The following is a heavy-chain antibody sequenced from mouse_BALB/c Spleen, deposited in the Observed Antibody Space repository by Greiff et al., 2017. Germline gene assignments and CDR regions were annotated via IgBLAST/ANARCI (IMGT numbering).Heavy chain of an antibody. Sequence: LQESGAELARPGASVKLSCKASGYTFTSYWMQWVKQRPGQGLEWIGAIYPGDGDTRYTQKFKGKATLTADKSSSTAYMQLSSLASEDSAVYYCARGGGNSAWFAYWGQGTLVTVSA. CDR3: ARGGGNSAWFAY. D-gene: IGHD2-1*01. J-gene: IGHJ3*01. CDR1: GYTFTSYW. V-gene: IGHV1-87*01. CDR2: IYPGDGDT.